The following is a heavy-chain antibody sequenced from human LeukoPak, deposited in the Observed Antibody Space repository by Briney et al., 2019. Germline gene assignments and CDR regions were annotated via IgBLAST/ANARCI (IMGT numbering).Heavy chain of an antibody. D-gene: IGHD3-10*01. Sequence: GGSLRLSCAASGFTFSSYAMSWVRQAPGKGLEWVSAISSSGGSTYYADFVKGRFTISRDNSKNTLYLQMNSLRAEDTAVYYCAKGTNYYTSGSYFDYWGQGTLVTVSS. CDR3: AKGTNYYTSGSYFDY. CDR1: GFTFSSYA. J-gene: IGHJ4*02. V-gene: IGHV3-23*01. CDR2: ISSSGGST.